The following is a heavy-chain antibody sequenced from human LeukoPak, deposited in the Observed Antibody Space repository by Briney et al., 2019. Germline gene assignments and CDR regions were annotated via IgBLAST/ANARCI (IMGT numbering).Heavy chain of an antibody. CDR1: GGTFSSYA. CDR2: IIPIFGTA. J-gene: IGHJ3*02. CDR3: AAPVDAFDI. Sequence: ASVNVSCKASGGTFSSYAISWARQAPGQGLEWMGGIIPIFGTANYAQKFQGRVTITADESTSTAYMELSSLRSEDTAVYYCAAPVDAFDIWGQGTMVTVSS. V-gene: IGHV1-69*13.